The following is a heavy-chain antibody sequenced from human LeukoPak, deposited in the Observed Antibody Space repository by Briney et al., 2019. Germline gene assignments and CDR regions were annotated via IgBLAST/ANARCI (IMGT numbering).Heavy chain of an antibody. CDR2: INPNSGGT. CDR1: GYTFTGYY. Sequence: ASVKVSCKASGYTFTGYYMHWVRQAPGQGLEWMGWINPNSGGTNYAQNFQGRVTMTRDTSISTAYMELSRLRSDDTAVYYCARVLGGDHDNYYFDYWGQGTLVTVSS. J-gene: IGHJ4*02. CDR3: ARVLGGDHDNYYFDY. D-gene: IGHD2-21*02. V-gene: IGHV1-2*02.